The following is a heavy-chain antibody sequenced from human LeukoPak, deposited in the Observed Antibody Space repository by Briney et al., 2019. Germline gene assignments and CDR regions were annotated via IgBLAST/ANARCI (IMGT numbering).Heavy chain of an antibody. CDR2: INHSGST. CDR3: ARDMSTRVTPISYAFDV. CDR1: GGSFSGYY. D-gene: IGHD4-23*01. V-gene: IGHV4-34*01. J-gene: IGHJ3*01. Sequence: SETLSLTCAVYGGSFSGYYWSWIRQPPGKGLEWIGEINHSGSTNYNPALKSRVTISVDTSKNQFSLKLSSVTAADTAVYYCARDMSTRVTPISYAFDVWGQGTMVTVSS.